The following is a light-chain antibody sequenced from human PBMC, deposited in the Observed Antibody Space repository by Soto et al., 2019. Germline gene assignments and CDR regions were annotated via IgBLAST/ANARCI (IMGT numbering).Light chain of an antibody. V-gene: IGLV2-14*01. CDR3: NSYTSSSTQYV. J-gene: IGLJ1*01. CDR2: DVS. Sequence: QSLLTQPASVSGSPGQSITISCTGTSSDVGGYNYVSWYQQHPVKAPKLIIYDVSSRPSGVSTRFSGSKSGNTASLTISGLQAEDEADYYCNSYTSSSTQYVFGTGTKVTVL. CDR1: SSDVGGYNY.